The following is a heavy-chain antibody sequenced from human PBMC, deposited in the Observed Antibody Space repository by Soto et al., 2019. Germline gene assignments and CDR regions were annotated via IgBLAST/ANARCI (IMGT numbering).Heavy chain of an antibody. V-gene: IGHV3-30-3*01. D-gene: IGHD3-3*01. CDR3: AKVAKSGVVIEYFDS. J-gene: IGHJ4*02. CDR2: MSYDGSNK. Sequence: SLRLSCAASGFTFSSYAMQWVRQAPGKGLKRVADMSYDGSNKDCADSVKGRFTISRDNSKNTLYLQTDSLRADDSAVDYCAKVAKSGVVIEYFDSWGQGSLVTVAS. CDR1: GFTFSSYA.